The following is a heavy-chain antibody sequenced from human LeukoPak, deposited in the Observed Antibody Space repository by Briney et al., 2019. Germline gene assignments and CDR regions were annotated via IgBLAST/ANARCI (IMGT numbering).Heavy chain of an antibody. J-gene: IGHJ4*02. Sequence: ASVKVSCKASGYTFTGYYMHWVRQAPGQGLEWMGWINPNSGGTNYAQKFQGRVTMTRDTSISTAYMGLSRLRSDDTAVYYCARPPFLSGYSNGFWGQGTLVTVSS. CDR1: GYTFTGYY. D-gene: IGHD5-18*01. CDR2: INPNSGGT. CDR3: ARPPFLSGYSNGF. V-gene: IGHV1-2*02.